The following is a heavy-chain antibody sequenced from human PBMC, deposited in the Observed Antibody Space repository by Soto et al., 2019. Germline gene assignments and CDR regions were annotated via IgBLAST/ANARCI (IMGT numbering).Heavy chain of an antibody. CDR1: GNSISTGAYY. J-gene: IGHJ4*02. D-gene: IGHD3-10*01. V-gene: IGHV4-31*03. CDR2: IFYSGNT. Sequence: SETLSLTCTVSGNSISTGAYYWSWLRQHPVKGLEWIGHIFYSGNTHYSPSLESRVTISVDTSKNQFSIKLTSVTVAETAVYYCAREGSSEAPQAGFDLWGQGTLVTVSS. CDR3: AREGSSEAPQAGFDL.